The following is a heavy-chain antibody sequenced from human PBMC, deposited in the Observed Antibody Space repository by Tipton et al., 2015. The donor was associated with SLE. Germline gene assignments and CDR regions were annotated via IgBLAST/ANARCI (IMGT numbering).Heavy chain of an antibody. D-gene: IGHD5-12*01. CDR1: GGSISSYY. V-gene: IGHV4-59*01. CDR3: ARGGLGYSYYYYMDV. Sequence: TLSLTCTVSGGSISSYYWSWIRQPPGEGLEWIGNIYHSGSTNYNPSVKSRVTISVDTSKNQFSLKLSSVTAADTAVYYRARGGLGYSYYYYMDVWGKGTTVTVSS. J-gene: IGHJ6*03. CDR2: IYHSGST.